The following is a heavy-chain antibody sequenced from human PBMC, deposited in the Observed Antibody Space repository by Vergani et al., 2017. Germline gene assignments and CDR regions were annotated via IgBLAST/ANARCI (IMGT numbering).Heavy chain of an antibody. D-gene: IGHD1-14*01. CDR2: TCYDGNNK. J-gene: IGHJ5*02. Sequence: QVQLVESGGGVVQPGRSLRLSCAASGFTFNQYSMHWVRQAPGKGLEWVAVTCYDGNNKQYADSVKGRFTISRDNSKSTMYLQMNSLRDEDTGVYYCARDLRLLYNRFDPWGQGTLVTVSS. CDR1: GFTFNQYS. V-gene: IGHV3-33*01. CDR3: ARDLRLLYNRFDP.